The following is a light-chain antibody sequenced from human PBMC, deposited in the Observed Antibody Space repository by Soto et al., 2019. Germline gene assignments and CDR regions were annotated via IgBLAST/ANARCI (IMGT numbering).Light chain of an antibody. Sequence: EIVLTQSPGTLSLSPGERATLSCRASESVSSSYLAWYQQKPGQAPRLLIFGASSRATGTPDRFSGSGSGTDFTLTISRLEPEDFAVYYGQQYGSSPPWTVGQGTKVEIK. V-gene: IGKV3-20*01. J-gene: IGKJ1*01. CDR2: GAS. CDR3: QQYGSSPPWT. CDR1: ESVSSSY.